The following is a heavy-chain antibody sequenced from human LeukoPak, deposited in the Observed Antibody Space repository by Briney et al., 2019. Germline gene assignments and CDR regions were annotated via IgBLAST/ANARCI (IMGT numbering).Heavy chain of an antibody. CDR3: ARASGDTVDTTTMGSY. Sequence: GSLRLSCAASGFTFSTYSMNWVRQAPGKGLEWVSSISSSSAYIYYADSVKGRFTISRDNAKNPLYLQMSSLRAEDTAVYYCARASGDTVDTTTMGSYWGQGTLVTVSS. CDR2: ISSSSAYI. V-gene: IGHV3-21*01. J-gene: IGHJ4*02. D-gene: IGHD5-18*01. CDR1: GFTFSTYS.